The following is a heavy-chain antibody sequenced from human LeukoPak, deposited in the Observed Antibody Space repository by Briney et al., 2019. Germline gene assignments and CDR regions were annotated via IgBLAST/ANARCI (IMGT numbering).Heavy chain of an antibody. V-gene: IGHV4-39*07. CDR1: GRSISSTTHY. D-gene: IGHD3-16*01. J-gene: IGHJ5*02. CDR3: GRVCWGAVASYRDGFDP. CDR2: TYYSGPT. Sequence: SQTLSLTCTLSGRSISSTTHYWGWPLQPPWGPLEWIANTYYSGPTAYNRALRRGVTFSIEPSKNEFSLTLKAVAAADTAVYYGGRVCWGAVASYRDGFDPWGQGTLVTVSS.